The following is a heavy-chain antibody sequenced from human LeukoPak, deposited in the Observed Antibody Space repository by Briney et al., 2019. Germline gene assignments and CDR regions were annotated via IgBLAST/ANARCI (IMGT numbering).Heavy chain of an antibody. CDR3: ARESGGDYVWGSYRISYYDY. CDR1: GYTFTSYY. V-gene: IGHV1-46*01. Sequence: ASVKVSCKASGYTFTSYYMHWVRQAPGQGLGWMGIINPSGGSTSYAQKFQGRVTMTRDTSTSTVYMELSSLRSEDTAVYYCARESGGDYVWGSYRISYYDYWGQGTLVTVSS. J-gene: IGHJ4*02. CDR2: INPSGGST. D-gene: IGHD3-16*02.